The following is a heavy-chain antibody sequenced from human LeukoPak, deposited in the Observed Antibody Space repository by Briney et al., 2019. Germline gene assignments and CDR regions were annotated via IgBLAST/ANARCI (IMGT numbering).Heavy chain of an antibody. Sequence: ASVKVSCKASGYTFTSYGISWVRRAPGQGLEWMGGIIPIFGTANYAQKFQGRVTITADESTSTAYMELSSLRSEDTAVYYCARMMRDYGSGSYYFDYWGQGTLVTVSS. J-gene: IGHJ4*02. CDR1: GYTFTSYG. CDR3: ARMMRDYGSGSYYFDY. V-gene: IGHV1-69*13. D-gene: IGHD3-10*01. CDR2: IIPIFGTA.